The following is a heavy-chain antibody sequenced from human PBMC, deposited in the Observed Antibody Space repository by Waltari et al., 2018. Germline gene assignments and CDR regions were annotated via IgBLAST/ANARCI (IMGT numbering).Heavy chain of an antibody. Sequence: QAQLVESGGGVVQPGRSLTLSCAASGFTYSGYGMHWVRQAPGKGLEWVAGISYDGRDKYDADSVRGRFTTYRDNSQNTVFLQMDSLRGDDTAVYYCAKPKGYQLLWRSSCDIWGQGAMVNVSS. D-gene: IGHD2-2*01. V-gene: IGHV3-30*18. J-gene: IGHJ3*02. CDR1: GFTYSGYG. CDR3: AKPKGYQLLWRSSCDI. CDR2: ISYDGRDK.